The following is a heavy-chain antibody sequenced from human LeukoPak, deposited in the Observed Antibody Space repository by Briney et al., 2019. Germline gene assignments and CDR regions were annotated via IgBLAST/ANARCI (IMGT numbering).Heavy chain of an antibody. V-gene: IGHV3-23*01. Sequence: GGSLRLSCADSEFSFRRYAMNWVRQAPGKGLEWVSSISESGGATFYAGSVKGRFTISRDNSKKTLYLQMDSLRTEDTAVYYCASLRGYSYGSLDYWGQGTLVTVSS. CDR2: ISESGGAT. CDR1: EFSFRRYA. D-gene: IGHD5-18*01. J-gene: IGHJ4*02. CDR3: ASLRGYSYGSLDY.